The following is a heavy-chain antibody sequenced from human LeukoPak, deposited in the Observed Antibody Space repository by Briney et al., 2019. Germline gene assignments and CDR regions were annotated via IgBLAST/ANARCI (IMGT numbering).Heavy chain of an antibody. Sequence: SETLSLTCAVYGGSFSGYYWSWIRQPPGKGLEWIGEINHSGSTNYNPSLKSRVTISVDTSKNRFSLKLKSVTAADTAVYYCARPYYGSGSPWDYMDVWGKGTTVTISS. D-gene: IGHD3-10*01. J-gene: IGHJ6*03. V-gene: IGHV4-34*01. CDR2: INHSGST. CDR3: ARPYYGSGSPWDYMDV. CDR1: GGSFSGYY.